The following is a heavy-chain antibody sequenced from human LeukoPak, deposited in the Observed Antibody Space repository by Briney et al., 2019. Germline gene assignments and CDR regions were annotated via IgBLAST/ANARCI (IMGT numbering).Heavy chain of an antibody. CDR3: ARHRRRGGYYYYYYMDV. CDR2: INHSGST. D-gene: IGHD2-15*01. Sequence: SETLSLTCAVYGGSFSGYYWSWIRQPPGKGLEWIGEINHSGSTNYNPSLKSRVTISVDTSKNQFSLKLSSVTAADTAVYYCARHRRRGGYYYYYYMDVWGKGTTVTISS. J-gene: IGHJ6*03. V-gene: IGHV4-34*01. CDR1: GGSFSGYY.